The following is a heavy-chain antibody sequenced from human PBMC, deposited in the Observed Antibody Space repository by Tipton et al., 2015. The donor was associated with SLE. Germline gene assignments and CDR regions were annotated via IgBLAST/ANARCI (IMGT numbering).Heavy chain of an antibody. CDR3: ARECSGSGCLDY. Sequence: QSGPEVKKPGSSVKVSCKASGGTFSSYAISWVRQAPGQGLEWMGGIIPLFGTANYAQRFQGRVTMTTDTSTSTTYMALRSPRSDDTAIYYCARECSGSGCLDYWGQGTLVTVSS. CDR2: IIPLFGTA. V-gene: IGHV1-69*05. D-gene: IGHD3-10*02. J-gene: IGHJ4*02. CDR1: GGTFSSYA.